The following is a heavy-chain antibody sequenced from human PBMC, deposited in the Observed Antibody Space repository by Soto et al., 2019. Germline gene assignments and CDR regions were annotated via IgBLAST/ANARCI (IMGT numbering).Heavy chain of an antibody. Sequence: SATLSLTCTFSGCSIISYYWSWILQPPGKGLEWIGYIYYSGSTNYNPSLKSRVTISVDTSKNQFSLKLSSVTAADTAVYYCARGELRDVDRVLKDYYGIACWVQGNTVTVSS. CDR1: GCSIISYY. CDR2: IYYSGST. D-gene: IGHD3-9*01. J-gene: IGHJ6*02. CDR3: ARGELRDVDRVLKDYYGIAC. V-gene: IGHV4-59*01.